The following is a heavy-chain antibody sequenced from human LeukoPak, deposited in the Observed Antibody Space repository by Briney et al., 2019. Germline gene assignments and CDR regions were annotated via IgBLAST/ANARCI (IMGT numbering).Heavy chain of an antibody. CDR2: ISWNSGSI. CDR1: GFTFDDYA. J-gene: IGHJ4*02. D-gene: IGHD3-22*01. Sequence: GRSLRLSCAASGFTFDDYAMHWVRQAPGKGLEWVSGISWNSGSIGYADSVKGRFTISRDNAKNSLYLQMNSLRAEDTAVYYCARDYGEYYYDSSGYYGGFDYWGQGTLVTVPS. V-gene: IGHV3-9*01. CDR3: ARDYGEYYYDSSGYYGGFDY.